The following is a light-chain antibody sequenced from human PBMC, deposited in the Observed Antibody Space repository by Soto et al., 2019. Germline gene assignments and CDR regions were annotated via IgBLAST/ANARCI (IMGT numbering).Light chain of an antibody. Sequence: QSALTQPASLSGSPGQSITISCTGTSSDVGGSGLVSWYQFHPGKAPKLLIFEGFKRPSGISNRFSGSKSGSTASLTISGLQAEDEADYYCCSYAGRSTWDVVFGGGTK. CDR1: SSDVGGSGL. CDR3: CSYAGRSTWDVV. CDR2: EGF. J-gene: IGLJ2*01. V-gene: IGLV2-23*01.